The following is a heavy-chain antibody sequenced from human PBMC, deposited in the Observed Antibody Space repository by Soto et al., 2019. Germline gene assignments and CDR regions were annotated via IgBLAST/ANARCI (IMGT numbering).Heavy chain of an antibody. CDR1: GASISSSSYY. Sequence: QLQLQESGPGLVKPSETLSLTCTVSGASISSSSYYWGWIRQPPRKGLEWIGSMYYSGSTYYSHSLKRRDTISVDTSKNQGSLKLSSVTAADTAVYYCARDDWAKPLDYWGQGTLVTVSS. CDR2: MYYSGST. D-gene: IGHD3-9*01. V-gene: IGHV4-39*02. J-gene: IGHJ4*02. CDR3: ARDDWAKPLDY.